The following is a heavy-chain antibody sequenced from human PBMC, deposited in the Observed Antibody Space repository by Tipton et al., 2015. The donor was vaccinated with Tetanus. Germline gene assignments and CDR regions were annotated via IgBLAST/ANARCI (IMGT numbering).Heavy chain of an antibody. J-gene: IGHJ4*02. CDR3: ARDHTFTVSQSRGGLDY. CDR1: GFSFSSYG. Sequence: SLRLSCVASGFSFSSYGMHWVRQAPGKGLEWVALIWNDGSNTYYADSVKGRFTISRDNSKNTLYLQMSSLRDEDTALYSCARDHTFTVSQSRGGLDYWGQGTLVTVSS. CDR2: IWNDGSNT. V-gene: IGHV3-33*01. D-gene: IGHD3-22*01.